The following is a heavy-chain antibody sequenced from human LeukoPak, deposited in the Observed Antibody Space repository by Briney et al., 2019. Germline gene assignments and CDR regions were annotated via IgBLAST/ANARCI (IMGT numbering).Heavy chain of an antibody. CDR3: ATGYSSSWYPHYFDY. D-gene: IGHD6-13*01. V-gene: IGHV3-30*03. CDR2: ISYDGSNK. CDR1: GFTFSSYG. Sequence: GRSLRFSCATSGFTFSSYGMHWVRQAPGKGLEWVAVISYDGSNKYSADFVKGRFTISRDNSKNTLYLQMNSLRAEDTAVYYCATGYSSSWYPHYFDYWGQGTLVTVSS. J-gene: IGHJ4*02.